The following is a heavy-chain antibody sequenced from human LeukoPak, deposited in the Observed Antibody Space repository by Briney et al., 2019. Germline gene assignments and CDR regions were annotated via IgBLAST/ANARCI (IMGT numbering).Heavy chain of an antibody. CDR3: AKFRYHSNDNNYLDFNY. CDR1: GFTFRSYA. CDR2: IKQDGSEK. D-gene: IGHD3-22*01. J-gene: IGHJ4*02. Sequence: GGSLRLSCAAPGFTFRSYAMSWVRQAPGKGLEWVANIKQDGSEKYYVDSVKGRFTISRDNAKNSLYLQMNRLKVEDTAVYYCAKFRYHSNDNNYLDFNYWGQGTLVTVSS. V-gene: IGHV3-7*03.